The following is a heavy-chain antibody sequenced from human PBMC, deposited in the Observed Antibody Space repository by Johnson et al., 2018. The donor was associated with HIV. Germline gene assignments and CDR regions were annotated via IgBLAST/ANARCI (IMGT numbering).Heavy chain of an antibody. CDR3: AKDLVVVTARGAFDI. J-gene: IGHJ3*02. D-gene: IGHD2-21*02. CDR1: GFSVSNNY. V-gene: IGHV3-66*02. CDR2: IYSGGRT. Sequence: VHLVESGGGLVQPGGSMRLSCAASGFSVSNNYMSWVRQAPGKGLEWVSVIYSGGRTYYADSVKGRFTISRDNSKNTLYLQMNSLRAEDTAVYYCAKDLVVVTARGAFDIWGQGTMVTVSS.